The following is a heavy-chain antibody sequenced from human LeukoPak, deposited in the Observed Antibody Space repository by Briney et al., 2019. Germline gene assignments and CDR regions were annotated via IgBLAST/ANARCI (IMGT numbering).Heavy chain of an antibody. J-gene: IGHJ4*02. D-gene: IGHD2-2*01. CDR2: ISSSSSYI. V-gene: IGHV3-21*01. CDR1: GFTFSSYS. CDR3: ARDPGIVVVPAAPIDY. Sequence: PGRSLRLSCAASGFTFSSYSMNWVRQAPGKGLEWVSSISSSSSYIYYADSVKGRFTISRDNAKNSLYLQMNSLRAEDTAVYYCARDPGIVVVPAAPIDYWGQGTLVTVSS.